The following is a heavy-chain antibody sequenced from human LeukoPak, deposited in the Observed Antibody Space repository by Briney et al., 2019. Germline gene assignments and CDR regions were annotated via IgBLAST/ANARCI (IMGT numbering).Heavy chain of an antibody. Sequence: SETLSLTCSVSGDSISNSGWSWGWIRQLPGKGLEWIGTMPFDEKVSDNEIPSYNPSLKGRVTISAEKSKNQLSLKVKSVTAADTASYYCARLTLTGAAGRGWFDAWGQGTLVIVSS. CDR3: ARLTLTGAAGRGWFDA. J-gene: IGHJ5*02. CDR2: MPFDEKVSDNEIP. V-gene: IGHV4-39*01. D-gene: IGHD3-9*01. CDR1: GDSISNSGWS.